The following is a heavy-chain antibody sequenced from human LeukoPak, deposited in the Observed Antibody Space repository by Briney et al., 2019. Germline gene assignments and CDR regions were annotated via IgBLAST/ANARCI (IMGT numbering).Heavy chain of an antibody. D-gene: IGHD5-12*01. Sequence: ASVTVSCTVSGYTLTELSMHWVRQAPGKGIEWMGGFDPEDGETIYAQKFQGRVTMTEDTSTDTAYMELSSLRFEDTAVYYCATGSRLRPYNWFDPWGQGTLVTVSS. CDR1: GYTLTELS. J-gene: IGHJ5*02. CDR2: FDPEDGET. V-gene: IGHV1-24*01. CDR3: ATGSRLRPYNWFDP.